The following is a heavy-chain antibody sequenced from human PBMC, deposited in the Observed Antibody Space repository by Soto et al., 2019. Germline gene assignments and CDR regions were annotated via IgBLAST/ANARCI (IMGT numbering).Heavy chain of an antibody. D-gene: IGHD3-9*01. Sequence: GGSLRLSCSASGFTFSSYAMHWVRQAPGKGLEFVSAITSNGVSTYYADSVEGRFTISRDNSKNTLYLQMSSLKPEDTAVYYCAKGRYEFGYWGQGTLVTVSS. V-gene: IGHV3-64D*08. J-gene: IGHJ4*02. CDR1: GFTFSSYA. CDR3: AKGRYEFGY. CDR2: ITSNGVST.